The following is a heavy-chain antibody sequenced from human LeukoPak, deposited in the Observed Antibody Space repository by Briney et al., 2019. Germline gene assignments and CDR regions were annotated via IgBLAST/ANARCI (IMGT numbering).Heavy chain of an antibody. CDR2: TSGPGGSR. J-gene: IGHJ4*02. Sequence: GGSLRLSCAASGFTFSSYPMSWVRQAPGKGREWVSATSGPGGSRDYADSVKGRFTISRDNSKNTLYLQMNSLRAEDTAIYYCAKKVGLVSAPLYYLDLWGQGTLVTVSS. V-gene: IGHV3-23*01. CDR3: AKKVGLVSAPLYYLDL. D-gene: IGHD6-6*01. CDR1: GFTFSSYP.